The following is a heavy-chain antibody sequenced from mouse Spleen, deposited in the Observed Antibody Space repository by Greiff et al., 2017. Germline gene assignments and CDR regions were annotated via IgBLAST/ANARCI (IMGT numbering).Heavy chain of an antibody. J-gene: IGHJ4*01. CDR2: IWSDGST. Sequence: VMLVESGPGLVAPSQSLSITCTISGFSLTSYGVHWVRQPPGKGLEWLVVIWSDGSTTYNSALKSRLSISKDNSKSQVFLKVNSLQADDTAMYYCARHGNDYDEGFAMDYWGQGTSVTVSS. CDR1: GFSLTSYG. V-gene: IGHV2-6-1*01. D-gene: IGHD2-4*01. CDR3: ARHGNDYDEGFAMDY.